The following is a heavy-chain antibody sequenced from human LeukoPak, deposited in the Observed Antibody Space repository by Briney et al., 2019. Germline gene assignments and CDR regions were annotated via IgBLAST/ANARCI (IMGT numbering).Heavy chain of an antibody. CDR1: GFTFSSYE. Sequence: GGSLRLSCAASGFTFSSYEMNWVRQAPGKGLEWVSYISSSGSTICYADSVKGRFTISRDNAKNSLYLQMNSLRAEDTAVYYCAELGITMIGGVWGKGTAVTISS. CDR3: AELGITMIGGV. D-gene: IGHD3-10*02. CDR2: ISSSGSTI. J-gene: IGHJ6*04. V-gene: IGHV3-48*03.